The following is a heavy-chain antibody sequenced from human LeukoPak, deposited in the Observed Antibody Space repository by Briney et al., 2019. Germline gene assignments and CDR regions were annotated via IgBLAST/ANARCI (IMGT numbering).Heavy chain of an antibody. J-gene: IGHJ6*03. CDR3: ARDRLLEDRDYSYYYYMDV. Sequence: PGGSLRLSCAASGFTFSSYWMHWVRQAPGKGLVWVSRINSDGSSTSYADSVKGRFTISRDNAKNTLYLQMNSLRAEDTAVYHCARDRLLEDRDYSYYYYMDVWGKGTTVTVSS. V-gene: IGHV3-74*01. CDR1: GFTFSSYW. CDR2: INSDGSST. D-gene: IGHD1-1*01.